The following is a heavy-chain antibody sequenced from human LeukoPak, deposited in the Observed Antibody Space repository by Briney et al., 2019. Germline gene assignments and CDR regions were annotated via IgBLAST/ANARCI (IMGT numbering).Heavy chain of an antibody. CDR3: ARDFAYNTFDY. CDR2: MNPNSGNT. V-gene: IGHV1-8*03. Sequence: ASVKVSCKASGYTFTSYDINWVRQATGQGLEWMGWMNPNSGNTGYAQKFQGRVTITRNTSISTAYMELTSLRAEDTAVYYCARDFAYNTFDYWGQGTLVTVSS. CDR1: GYTFTSYD. D-gene: IGHD1-14*01. J-gene: IGHJ4*02.